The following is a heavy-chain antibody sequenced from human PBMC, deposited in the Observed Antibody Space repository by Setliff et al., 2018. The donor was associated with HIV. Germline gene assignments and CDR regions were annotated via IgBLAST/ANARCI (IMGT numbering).Heavy chain of an antibody. Sequence: SGPTLVNPTQTLTLTCTVSGFSLSTSGVGVGWIRQPPGKALEWLALIYWDDDKRYSPSLKSWLTITKDTSKNQVVLTMTNMDPVDTATYYCAHSSYYYDSSGYKDAFDIWGQGTMVTVSS. D-gene: IGHD3-22*01. J-gene: IGHJ3*02. CDR2: IYWDDDK. CDR1: GFSLSTSGVG. CDR3: AHSSYYYDSSGYKDAFDI. V-gene: IGHV2-5*02.